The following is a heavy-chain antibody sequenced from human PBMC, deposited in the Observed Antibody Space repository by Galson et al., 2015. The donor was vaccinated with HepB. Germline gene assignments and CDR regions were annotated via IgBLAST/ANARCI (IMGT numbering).Heavy chain of an antibody. D-gene: IGHD2-15*01. CDR3: AKGVVVVHYYYGMDV. CDR2: ISYDGSNK. Sequence: SLRLSCAASGFTFSSYAMHWVRQAPGKGLEWVAVISYDGSNKYYADSVKGRFTISRDNSKNTLYLQMNSLRVEDTAVYYCAKGVVVVHYYYGMDVWGQGTTVTVSS. J-gene: IGHJ6*02. CDR1: GFTFSSYA. V-gene: IGHV3-30*18.